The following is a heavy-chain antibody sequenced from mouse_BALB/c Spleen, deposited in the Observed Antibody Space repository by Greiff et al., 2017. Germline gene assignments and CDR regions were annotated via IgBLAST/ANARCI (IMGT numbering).Heavy chain of an antibody. CDR2: INPGSGGT. CDR1: GYAFTNYL. CDR3: ARTPAWFAY. J-gene: IGHJ3*01. Sequence: QVQLQQSGAELVRPGTSVKVSCKASGYAFTNYLIEWVKQRPGQGLEWIGVINPGSGGTNYNEKFKGKATLTADKSSSTAYMQLSSLTSDDSAVYICARTPAWFAYWGQGTLVTVSA. V-gene: IGHV1-54*03.